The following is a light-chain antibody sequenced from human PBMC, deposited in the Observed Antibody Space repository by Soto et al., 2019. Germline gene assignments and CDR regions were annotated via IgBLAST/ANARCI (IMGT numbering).Light chain of an antibody. V-gene: IGKV1-5*03. CDR3: QQYNTYSWT. CDR1: QSIKSW. Sequence: DIQMTQSPSTLSASVGDRVTITCRASQSIKSWLAWYQQKPGKAPKLLIYEASSLESGVPSRFGGSGSGTEFTLTISSLQPDDFATYYCQQYNTYSWTFGQGTRLEI. J-gene: IGKJ5*01. CDR2: EAS.